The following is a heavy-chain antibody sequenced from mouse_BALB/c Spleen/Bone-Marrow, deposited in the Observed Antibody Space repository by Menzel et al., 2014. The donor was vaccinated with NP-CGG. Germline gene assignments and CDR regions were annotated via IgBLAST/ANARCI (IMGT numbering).Heavy chain of an antibody. D-gene: IGHD2-1*01. V-gene: IGHV1S137*01. CDR1: GYAFTGYA. J-gene: IGHJ4*01. CDR3: VSGNYYYAMDY. CDR2: IITYYGDA. Sequence: QVQLKQSGAELVRPGVSVTISCKGSGYAFTGYAMHWVKQSHAKSLEWIGVIITYYGDASYNQKFKGKATMTVDKSSSTAYMELARLTSEDSAIEYSVSGNYYYAMDYWGQGTPANVSS.